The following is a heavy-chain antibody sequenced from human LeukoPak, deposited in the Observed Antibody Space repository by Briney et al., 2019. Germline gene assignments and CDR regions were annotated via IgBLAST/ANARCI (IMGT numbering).Heavy chain of an antibody. Sequence: PSETLSLTCTVSGGSISSYYWSWIRQPAGKGLEWIGRIYTSGSTNYNPSLKSRVTMSVDTSKNQFSLKLSSVTAADTAVYYCARGYYYDSSGYSYQLGYDYGMDVWGQGTTVTVSS. J-gene: IGHJ6*02. CDR3: ARGYYYDSSGYSYQLGYDYGMDV. CDR2: IYTSGST. D-gene: IGHD3-22*01. V-gene: IGHV4-4*07. CDR1: GGSISSYY.